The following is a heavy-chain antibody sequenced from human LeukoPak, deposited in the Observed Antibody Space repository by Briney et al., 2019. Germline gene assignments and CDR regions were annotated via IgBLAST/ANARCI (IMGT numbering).Heavy chain of an antibody. D-gene: IGHD2-2*02. V-gene: IGHV3-23*01. CDR1: GFIFNSFA. J-gene: IGHJ4*02. CDR2: FSGSGSRT. CDR3: AKARSLGVTAAINY. Sequence: GGSLRLSCAASGFIFNSFAMSWVRQAPGKGLEWVSTFSGSGSRTYYADSVKGRFTTSRDNSRNTLFLQMDTLRAEDTAVYYCAKARSLGVTAAINYWGQGTSVTVSS.